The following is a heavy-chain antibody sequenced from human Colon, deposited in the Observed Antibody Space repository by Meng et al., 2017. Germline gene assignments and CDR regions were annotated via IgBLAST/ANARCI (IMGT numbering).Heavy chain of an antibody. J-gene: IGHJ4*02. V-gene: IGHV5-51*01. CDR3: ARQAGSSSGWYYFDF. CDR2: IYPDDSDT. Sequence: KVSCKGSGYTFNNYWIAWVRQMHGKGLEWMGIIYPDDSDTSYSPSFQGQVTIPADRSVNTAYLQWSSLKASDEAMYFCARQAGSSSGWYYFDFWGQGTLVTVSS. D-gene: IGHD6-19*01. CDR1: GYTFNNYW.